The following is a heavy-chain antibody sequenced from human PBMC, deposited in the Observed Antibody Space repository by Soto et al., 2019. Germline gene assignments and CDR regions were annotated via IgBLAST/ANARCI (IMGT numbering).Heavy chain of an antibody. CDR3: AVVRHIVVVPYAFDI. D-gene: IGHD2-21*01. J-gene: IGHJ3*02. CDR1: GDSFASYW. Sequence: PXESLKICCKGAGDSFASYWISGVRQMPGKGLEWMGRIDPSDSYTNYSPSFQGHVTISADKSISTAYLQWSSLKASDTAMYYCAVVRHIVVVPYAFDIWGQGAMVTVSS. CDR2: IDPSDSYT. V-gene: IGHV5-10-1*01.